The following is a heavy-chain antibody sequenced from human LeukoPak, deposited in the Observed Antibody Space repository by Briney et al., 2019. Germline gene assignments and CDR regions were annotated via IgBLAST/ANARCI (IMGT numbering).Heavy chain of an antibody. Sequence: QSGGSLRLSCAASGFTFSGCAIHWVRQASGKGLEWVGRIRSKANSHATAYAASVKGRFTTSRDDSENTAYLQMNSLKTEDTAVYYCTRRDYFDSSGYDYWGQGTLVTVSS. CDR1: GFTFSGCA. V-gene: IGHV3-73*01. CDR3: TRRDYFDSSGYDY. CDR2: IRSKANSHAT. J-gene: IGHJ4*02. D-gene: IGHD3-22*01.